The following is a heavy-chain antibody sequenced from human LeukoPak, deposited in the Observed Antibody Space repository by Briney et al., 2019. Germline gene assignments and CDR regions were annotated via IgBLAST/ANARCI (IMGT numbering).Heavy chain of an antibody. V-gene: IGHV3-30*03. J-gene: IGHJ2*01. CDR3: ARRFFDL. CDR2: ISYDGSNE. CDR1: GFTFSTYG. Sequence: PGRSLRLSCAASGFTFSTYGMHWVRQAPGKGLEWVAVISYDGSNEYYADSVKGRFTISRDNAKNSLYLQMNSLRAEDTAVYYCARRFFDLWGRGTLVTVSS.